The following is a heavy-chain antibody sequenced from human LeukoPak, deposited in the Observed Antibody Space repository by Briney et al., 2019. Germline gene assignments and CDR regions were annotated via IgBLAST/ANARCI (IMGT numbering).Heavy chain of an antibody. Sequence: GGSLRLSCAASGFTFSSYAMHWVRQAPGKGLEWVAVISYDGSNKYYADSVKGRFTISRDNSKNTLYLQMNSLRAEDTAVYYCARGGPAAGRFDYWGQGTLVSVSS. D-gene: IGHD6-13*01. J-gene: IGHJ4*02. CDR2: ISYDGSNK. V-gene: IGHV3-30*14. CDR1: GFTFSSYA. CDR3: ARGGPAAGRFDY.